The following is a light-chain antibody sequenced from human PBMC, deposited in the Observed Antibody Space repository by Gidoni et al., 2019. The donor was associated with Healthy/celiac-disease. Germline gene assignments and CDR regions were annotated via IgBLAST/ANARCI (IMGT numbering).Light chain of an antibody. CDR3: QVWDSSSDHVV. CDR1: NIGSKS. J-gene: IGLJ2*01. V-gene: IGLV3-21*03. Sequence: SYVLPQPPSVSVAPGKTARLTCGGNNIGSKSLHWYQQKPAQAPVLVVYDDSDRPSGIPERFSGSNSGNTATLTISRVEAGDEADYYCQVWDSSSDHVVFGGGTKLTVL. CDR2: DDS.